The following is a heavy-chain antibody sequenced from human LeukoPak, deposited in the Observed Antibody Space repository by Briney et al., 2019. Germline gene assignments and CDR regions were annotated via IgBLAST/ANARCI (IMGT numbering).Heavy chain of an antibody. Sequence: GASVKVSCKASGYTFTGYYMHWVRQASGQGLEWMGWINPNSGGTNYAQKFQGRVTMTRDTSISTAYMELSRLRSDNTAVYYCARGVSGSYYYYYMDVWGKGTTVTVSS. CDR2: INPNSGGT. V-gene: IGHV1-2*02. CDR1: GYTFTGYY. J-gene: IGHJ6*03. D-gene: IGHD1-26*01. CDR3: ARGVSGSYYYYYMDV.